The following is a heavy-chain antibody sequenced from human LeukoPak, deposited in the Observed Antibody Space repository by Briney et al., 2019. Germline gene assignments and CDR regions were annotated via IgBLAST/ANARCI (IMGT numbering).Heavy chain of an antibody. J-gene: IGHJ5*02. V-gene: IGHV4-31*03. Sequence: SETLSLTCTVSGGSISSGGYYWSWIRQHPGKGLEWIGYIYYSGSTYYNPSLKSRVTISVDTSKNQFSLKLSSVTAADTAVYYCARAIAAAGGNWFDPWGQGTLVTVSS. CDR2: IYYSGST. CDR1: GGSISSGGYY. CDR3: ARAIAAAGGNWFDP. D-gene: IGHD6-13*01.